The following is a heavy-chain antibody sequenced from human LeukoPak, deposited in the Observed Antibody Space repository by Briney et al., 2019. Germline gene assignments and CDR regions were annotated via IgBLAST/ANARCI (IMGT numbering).Heavy chain of an antibody. Sequence: PGGSLRLSCAASGFTFSSYSMNWVLQAPGKGLEWVSSISSGSSYIYSTYYADSVKGRFTISRDSTKNSLYLQINSLRAEDTAVYYCASAASHYYFDSWGQGTLVTVSS. V-gene: IGHV3-21*01. D-gene: IGHD2-15*01. CDR3: ASAASHYYFDS. J-gene: IGHJ4*02. CDR2: ISSGSSYIYST. CDR1: GFTFSSYS.